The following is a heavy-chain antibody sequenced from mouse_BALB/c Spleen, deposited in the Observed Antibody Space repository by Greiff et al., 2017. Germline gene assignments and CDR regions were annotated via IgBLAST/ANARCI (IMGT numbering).Heavy chain of an antibody. CDR2: INPGSGGT. Sequence: VQLQQSGAELVRPGTSVKVSCKASGYAFTNYLIEWVKQRPGQGLEWIGVINPGSGGTNYNEKFKGKATLTADKSSSTAYMQLSSLTSDDSAVYFCARSDYDYYAMDYWGQGTSVTVSS. CDR3: ARSDYDYYAMDY. CDR1: GYAFTNYL. J-gene: IGHJ4*01. D-gene: IGHD2-13*01. V-gene: IGHV1-54*01.